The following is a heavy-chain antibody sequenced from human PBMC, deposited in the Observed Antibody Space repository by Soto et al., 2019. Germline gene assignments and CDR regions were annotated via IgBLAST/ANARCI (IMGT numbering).Heavy chain of an antibody. Sequence: EVQLVESGGGLIQPGGSLRLSCAASGFTVSSNYMSWVRQAPGKGLEWVSVIYSGGSTYYADSVKGRFTISRDNSKNTLYLQMNSLRAEDTAVYYCARDRSNYQFTEVIWGQGTMVTVSS. CDR1: GFTVSSNY. CDR2: IYSGGST. CDR3: ARDRSNYQFTEVI. J-gene: IGHJ3*02. D-gene: IGHD4-4*01. V-gene: IGHV3-53*01.